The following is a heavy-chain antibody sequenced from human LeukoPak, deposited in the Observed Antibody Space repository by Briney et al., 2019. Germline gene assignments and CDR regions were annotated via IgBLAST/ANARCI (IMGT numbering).Heavy chain of an antibody. J-gene: IGHJ4*02. D-gene: IGHD5-18*01. CDR3: ARGHRGYSYGRLDY. CDR2: MSSCSSYT. CDR1: VVTFSEYY. Sequence: GGSLRLSSAPSVVTFSEYYMSWILGSPGQGLGDGSYMSSCSSYTKYADSAKSRFTISRDNANTSLYLQMNSLRAEHRAVHYFARGHRGYSYGRLDYWGQGTLVTVSS. V-gene: IGHV3-11*03.